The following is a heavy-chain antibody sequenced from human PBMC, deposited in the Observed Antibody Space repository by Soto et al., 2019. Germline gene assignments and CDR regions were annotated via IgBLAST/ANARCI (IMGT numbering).Heavy chain of an antibody. CDR2: IIPIFGTA. D-gene: IGHD3-3*01. CDR3: ARDQGDFWGGYWSPLRY. CDR1: GGTFSSYA. Sequence: QVQLVQSGAEVKKPGSSVKVSCKASGGTFSSYAISWVRQAPGQGLEWMGGIIPIFGTANYAQKFQGRVTITADKSTAKAYMELSSLRSEDTAVYYCARDQGDFWGGYWSPLRYWGQGTLVTVSS. J-gene: IGHJ4*02. V-gene: IGHV1-69*06.